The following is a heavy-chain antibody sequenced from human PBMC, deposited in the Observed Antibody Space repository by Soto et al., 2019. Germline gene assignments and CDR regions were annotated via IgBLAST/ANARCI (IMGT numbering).Heavy chain of an antibody. CDR2: INRDGSQR. CDR3: AEDLTGTTGG. J-gene: IGHJ4*02. Sequence: EVHLVESGGGLVQPGGSLRLSCAASEFTFNAYWMTWVRQAPGKGLESVATINRDGSQRYYLDSVKGRFTISRDNAENSLYLQMSSLRAEDTAVYYCAEDLTGTTGGWGQGTLVTVSS. V-gene: IGHV3-7*01. CDR1: EFTFNAYW. D-gene: IGHD1-7*01.